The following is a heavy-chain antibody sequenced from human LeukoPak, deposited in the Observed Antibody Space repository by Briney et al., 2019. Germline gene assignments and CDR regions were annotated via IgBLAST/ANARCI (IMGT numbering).Heavy chain of an antibody. CDR1: GGSFSGYY. J-gene: IGHJ6*03. V-gene: IGHV4-34*01. CDR2: INHSGST. D-gene: IGHD2-2*01. CDR3: ARVKRYCSSTSCLRVGYDYYYMDV. Sequence: SETLSLTCAVYGGSFSGYYWSWIRQPPGKGLEWIGEINHSGSTIYNPSLKSRVTISVDTSKNQFSLKLSSVTAADTAVYYCARVKRYCSSTSCLRVGYDYYYMDVWGKGTTVTVSS.